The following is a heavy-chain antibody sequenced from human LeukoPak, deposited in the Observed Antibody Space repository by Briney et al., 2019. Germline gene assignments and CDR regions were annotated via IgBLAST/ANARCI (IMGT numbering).Heavy chain of an antibody. CDR2: IYYSGST. D-gene: IGHD6-19*01. CDR1: GGSIRSYY. V-gene: IGHV4-59*01. J-gene: IGHJ4*02. Sequence: SETLSLTCTVSGGSIRSYYWSWIRQPPGKGLEWIGYIYYSGSTNYNPSLKSRVTISVDTSRNQFSLNVSSVTAGDTAVYYCARVLPYSSGWGVDHWGQGTLVTVSS. CDR3: ARVLPYSSGWGVDH.